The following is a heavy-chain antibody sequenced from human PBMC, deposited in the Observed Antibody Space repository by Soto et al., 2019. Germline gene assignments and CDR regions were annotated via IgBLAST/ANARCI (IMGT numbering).Heavy chain of an antibody. Sequence: QVQLVQSGAEVKKPGASVKVSCNASGYTFTSYGISWVRQAPGLGLEWMGWINTYNGNTNYVQKLEGRVTMTTDTSTSTAYTELRSLRPDDTAVYYCARTLFWSGYPFHYWGQGTLVTVSS. D-gene: IGHD3-3*01. CDR2: INTYNGNT. CDR1: GYTFTSYG. J-gene: IGHJ4*02. V-gene: IGHV1-18*01. CDR3: ARTLFWSGYPFHY.